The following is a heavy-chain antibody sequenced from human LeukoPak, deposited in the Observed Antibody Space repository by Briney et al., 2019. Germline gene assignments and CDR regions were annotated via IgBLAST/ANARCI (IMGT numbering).Heavy chain of an antibody. J-gene: IGHJ5*02. V-gene: IGHV1-8*01. CDR1: GYTFTSYD. D-gene: IGHD6-13*01. CDR2: MNPNSGNT. CDR3: ARSARVAAARYNWFDP. Sequence: ASVKVSCKASGYTFTSYDINWVRQATGQGLEWMGWMNPNSGNTGYAQNFQGRVTMTRNTSISTAYMELSSLRSEDTAVYYCARSARVAAARYNWFDPWGQGTLVIVSS.